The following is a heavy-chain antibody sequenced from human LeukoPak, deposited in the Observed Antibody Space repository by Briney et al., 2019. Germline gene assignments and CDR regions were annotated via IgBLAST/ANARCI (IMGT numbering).Heavy chain of an antibody. D-gene: IGHD3-3*01. J-gene: IGHJ3*02. CDR1: GGSISSGAYY. CDR2: INYSETT. Sequence: SETLSLTCSVSGGSISSGAYYWSWIRQHPGKGLEWIGYINYSETTNYNPSLKRRVTISVDTSKNQFYLRLSSVTAADTAVYYCARGIFGMVINGFDIWGQGTMVTVSS. CDR3: ARGIFGMVINGFDI. V-gene: IGHV4-61*08.